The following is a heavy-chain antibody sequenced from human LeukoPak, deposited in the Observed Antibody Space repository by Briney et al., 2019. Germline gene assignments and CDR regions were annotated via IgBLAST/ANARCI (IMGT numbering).Heavy chain of an antibody. D-gene: IGHD2-2*01. CDR3: ARDPIVVVPAARTGTFSY. CDR2: IYYSGST. CDR1: GFTFSDYT. J-gene: IGHJ4*02. V-gene: IGHV4-30-4*08. Sequence: LRLSCAASGFTFSDYTMNWVRQPPGKGLEWIGYIYYSGSTYYNPSLKSRVTISVDTSKNQFSLKLSSVTAADTAVYYCARDPIVVVPAARTGTFSYWGQGTLVTVSS.